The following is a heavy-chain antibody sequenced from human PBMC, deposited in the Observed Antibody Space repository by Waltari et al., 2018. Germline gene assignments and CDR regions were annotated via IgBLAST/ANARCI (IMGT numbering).Heavy chain of an antibody. D-gene: IGHD2-8*01. CDR1: GFTFRDHY. V-gene: IGHV3-72*01. CDR3: ASGRTYGQTGDY. Sequence: LQLVDSGGGLVHPGESMRLSCAASGFTFRDHYLAWARQAPGKGLEWVGRTRNKDNSYGKEYAASVKGRCTISRDEAKNSVFLEMNSLKTEDTAVYYCASGRTYGQTGDYWGQGTLVTVSS. J-gene: IGHJ4*02. CDR2: TRNKDNSYGK.